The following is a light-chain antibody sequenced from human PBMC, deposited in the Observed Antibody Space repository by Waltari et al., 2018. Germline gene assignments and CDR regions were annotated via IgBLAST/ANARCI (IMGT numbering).Light chain of an antibody. J-gene: IGLJ3*02. Sequence: QTVVTQEPSFSVSPGGTVTLTCGLSSGSVSTSYYPSWYQQTPGQAPRTLIYSTNPRSSGLPDRFSGSILGNKAALTITGAQADDESDYYCVLYMGSGISVFGGGTKLTVL. CDR3: VLYMGSGISV. CDR2: STN. CDR1: SGSVSTSYY. V-gene: IGLV8-61*01.